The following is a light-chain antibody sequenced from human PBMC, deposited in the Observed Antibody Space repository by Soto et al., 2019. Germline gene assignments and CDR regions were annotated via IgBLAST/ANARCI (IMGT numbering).Light chain of an antibody. CDR2: DTS. CDR3: QQYGSSPTT. CDR1: QRVSGGL. V-gene: IGKV3D-20*01. Sequence: IVLTHSPATLSLSPGERATLYCGASQRVSGGLLAWYQQKPGLAPRLILYDTSFRATGIPDRFSGSGSGTDFTLTISRLEPEDFAVYYCQQYGSSPTTFAQGTRLEIK. J-gene: IGKJ5*01.